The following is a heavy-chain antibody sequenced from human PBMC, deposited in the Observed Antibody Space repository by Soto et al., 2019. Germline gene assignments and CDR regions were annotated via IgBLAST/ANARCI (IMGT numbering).Heavy chain of an antibody. V-gene: IGHV1-2*04. CDR2: INPNSGGT. CDR1: GYTFTGYY. D-gene: IGHD5-18*01. J-gene: IGHJ5*02. CDR3: AREWGYSYGLRSSNWFDP. Sequence: ASVKVSCKASGYTFTGYYMHWVRQAPGQGLEWMGWINPNSGGTNYAQKSQGWVTMTRDTSISTAYMELSRLRSDDTAVYYCAREWGYSYGLRSSNWFDPWGQGTLVTVSS.